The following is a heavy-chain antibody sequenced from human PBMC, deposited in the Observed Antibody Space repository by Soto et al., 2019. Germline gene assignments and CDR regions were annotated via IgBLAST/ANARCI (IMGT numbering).Heavy chain of an antibody. J-gene: IGHJ4*02. CDR3: AKGFDYGDTKHIDH. CDR2: ITSTGITT. V-gene: IGHV3-23*01. Sequence: PGGSLRLSCAASGFDFRTHALSWVRQAPGKGLEWLSSITSTGITTHYAESVKGRFTISRENSRKTLHLQMNNLRVYDTALYYCAKGFDYGDTKHIDHWGQGTLVTVSS. CDR1: GFDFRTHA. D-gene: IGHD4-17*01.